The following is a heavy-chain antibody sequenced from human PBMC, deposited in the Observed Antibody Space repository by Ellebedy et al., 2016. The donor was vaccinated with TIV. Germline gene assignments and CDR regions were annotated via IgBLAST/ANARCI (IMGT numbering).Heavy chain of an antibody. D-gene: IGHD6-19*01. CDR2: IYYSGST. Sequence: SETLSLTXTVSGGSISSGGYYWSWIRQPPGRGLEWIGYIYYSGSTNYNPSLKSRVTISVDTSKNQFSLKLSSVTAADTAVYYCARRIAVTGNDAFDIWGQGTMVTVSS. V-gene: IGHV4-61*08. CDR3: ARRIAVTGNDAFDI. CDR1: GGSISSGGYY. J-gene: IGHJ3*02.